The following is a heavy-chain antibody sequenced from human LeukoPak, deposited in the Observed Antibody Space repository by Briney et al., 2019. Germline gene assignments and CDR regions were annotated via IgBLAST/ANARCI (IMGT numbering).Heavy chain of an antibody. CDR3: ARDPLSSSSFDL. Sequence: QAGGALRLSCAASGFTFSIYSMNWVRQAPGKGLERVSYISSRSATIYYADSVKGRFTISRDNAKNSLYLQMNSLRAEDTAVYYCARDPLSSSSFDLWGQGTLVTVSS. V-gene: IGHV3-48*01. CDR1: GFTFSIYS. J-gene: IGHJ4*02. D-gene: IGHD6-13*01. CDR2: ISSRSATI.